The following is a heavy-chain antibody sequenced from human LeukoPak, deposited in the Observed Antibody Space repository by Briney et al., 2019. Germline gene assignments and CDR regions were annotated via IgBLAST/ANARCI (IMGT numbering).Heavy chain of an antibody. CDR3: ARDRGSSGWYEFDY. J-gene: IGHJ4*02. CDR1: GFSFSSYS. V-gene: IGHV3-21*01. Sequence: GGSLRLSCAASGFSFSSYSMNWVRQAPGKGLEWVSSISSSSSYIYYAGSVKGRFTISRDNAKNSLYLQMNSLRAEDTAVYYCARDRGSSGWYEFDYWGQGTLVTVSS. CDR2: ISSSSSYI. D-gene: IGHD6-19*01.